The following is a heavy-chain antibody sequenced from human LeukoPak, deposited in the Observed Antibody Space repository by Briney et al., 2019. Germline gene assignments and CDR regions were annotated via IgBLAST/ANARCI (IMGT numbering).Heavy chain of an antibody. Sequence: PSETLSLTCTVSGGSISSSSYYWGWIRQPPGKGLDWIGSIYYSGSTYYNPSLKSRVTISVHTSKNQFSLKLSSVTAADTAVYYCARTPPAEAGFDYWGQGTLVTVSS. J-gene: IGHJ4*02. CDR3: ARTPPAEAGFDY. CDR2: IYYSGST. D-gene: IGHD6-13*01. CDR1: GGSISSSSYY. V-gene: IGHV4-39*07.